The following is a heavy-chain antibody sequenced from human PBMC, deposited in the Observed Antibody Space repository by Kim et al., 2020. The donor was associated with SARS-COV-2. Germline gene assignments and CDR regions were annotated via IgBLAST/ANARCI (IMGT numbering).Heavy chain of an antibody. CDR2: T. V-gene: IGHV3-53*01. D-gene: IGHD1-26*01. Sequence: TDYADPVKGRVTISRDNSKNTLYLQMNSLRAEDTAVYYCARWDVLYYFDYWGQGTLVTVSS. CDR3: ARWDVLYYFDY. J-gene: IGHJ4*02.